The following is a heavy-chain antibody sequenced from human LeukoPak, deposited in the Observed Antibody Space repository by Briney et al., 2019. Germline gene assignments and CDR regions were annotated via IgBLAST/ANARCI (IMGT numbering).Heavy chain of an antibody. D-gene: IGHD3-22*01. CDR1: GFTFSSYA. CDR3: ARDNGGGYPSGYYSRPYWFDP. Sequence: GGSLRLSCAASGFTFSSYAMSWVRQAPGKGLEWVSAISGSGGSTYYADSGKGRFTISRDNAKNSLYLQMNSLRAEDTAVYYSARDNGGGYPSGYYSRPYWFDPWGQGTLVTVSS. V-gene: IGHV3-23*01. J-gene: IGHJ5*02. CDR2: ISGSGGST.